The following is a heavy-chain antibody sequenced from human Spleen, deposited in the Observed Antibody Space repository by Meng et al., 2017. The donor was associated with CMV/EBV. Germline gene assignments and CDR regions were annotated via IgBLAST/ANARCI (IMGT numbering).Heavy chain of an antibody. V-gene: IGHV5-51*01. Sequence: KVSCKGSGYSFTSYWIGWVRQMPGKGLEWMGIIYPGDSDTRYSPSFQGQVTISADKSISTAYLQWSSLKAPDTAMYYCARQREYSSSSAPLDYWGQGTLVTVSS. J-gene: IGHJ4*02. D-gene: IGHD6-6*01. CDR2: IYPGDSDT. CDR3: ARQREYSSSSAPLDY. CDR1: GYSFTSYW.